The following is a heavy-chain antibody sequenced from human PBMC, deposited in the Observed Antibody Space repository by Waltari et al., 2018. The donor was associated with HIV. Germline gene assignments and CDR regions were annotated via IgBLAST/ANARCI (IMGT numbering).Heavy chain of an antibody. Sequence: EVQLVESGGALVQPGGSLRLSCKGSGFRLRRYWMTWVRQAPGEGLEWVANINQDGSGKYSVDSVKGRFTSSRDNTKNSLSLQMNSLRVEDTAVYYCARGLIAANWYFDLWGRGTLVIVSS. V-gene: IGHV3-7*01. CDR3: ARGLIAANWYFDL. CDR2: INQDGSGK. CDR1: GFRLRRYW. J-gene: IGHJ2*01. D-gene: IGHD5-12*01.